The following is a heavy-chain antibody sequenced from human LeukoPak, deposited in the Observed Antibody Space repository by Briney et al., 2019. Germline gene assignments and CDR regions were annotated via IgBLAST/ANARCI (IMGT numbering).Heavy chain of an antibody. CDR1: GYTFTSYY. J-gene: IGHJ4*02. CDR2: INPSGGST. CDR3: AREEQWLVHGY. Sequence: ASVKVSCKASGYTFTSYYMHWVRQAPGQGFEWMGIINPSGGSTSYAQKFQGRVTMTRDTSTSTVYMELSSLRSEDTAVYYCAREEQWLVHGYWGQGTLVTVSS. D-gene: IGHD6-19*01. V-gene: IGHV1-46*01.